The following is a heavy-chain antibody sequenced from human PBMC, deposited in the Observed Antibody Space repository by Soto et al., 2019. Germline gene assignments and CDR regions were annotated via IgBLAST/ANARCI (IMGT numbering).Heavy chain of an antibody. CDR2: INPNSGGT. V-gene: IGHV1-2*04. CDR3: ARDINMFRADSDASAI. D-gene: IGHD3-10*01. J-gene: IGHJ3*02. Sequence: DSVNVSCNASGYTFTGYDRHWVRQAPGQGLEWMGWINPNSGGTNYAQKFQGWVTMTRDTSISTAYMELSRLRSDDTAVYYCARDINMFRADSDASAIWGQGTMVTVSS. CDR1: GYTFTGYD.